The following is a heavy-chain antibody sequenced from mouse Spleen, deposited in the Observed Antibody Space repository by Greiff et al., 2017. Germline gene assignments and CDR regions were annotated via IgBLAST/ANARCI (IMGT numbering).Heavy chain of an antibody. CDR2: ILPGSGST. J-gene: IGHJ3*01. V-gene: IGHV1-9*01. CDR3: ARGVLMGRTARAKGFAY. Sequence: QVHVKQSGAELMKPGASVKLSCKATGYTFTGYWIEWVKQRPGHGLEWIGEILPGSGSTNYNEKFKGKATFTADTSSNTAYMQLSSLTTEDSAIYYCARGVLMGRTARAKGFAYWGQGTLVTVSA. CDR1: GYTFTGYW. D-gene: IGHD3-2*01.